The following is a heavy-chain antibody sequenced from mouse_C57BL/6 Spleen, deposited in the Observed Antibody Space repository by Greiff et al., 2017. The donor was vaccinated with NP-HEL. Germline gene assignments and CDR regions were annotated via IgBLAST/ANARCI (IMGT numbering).Heavy chain of an antibody. CDR2: ISYSGST. J-gene: IGHJ1*03. D-gene: IGHD2-2*01. Sequence: VQLQQSGPGMVKPSQSLSLTCTVTGYSITSGYDWHWIRHFPGNKLEWMGYISYSGSTNYNPSLKSRISITHDTSKNHFFLKLNSVTTEDTATYYCARGGYDGWYFDVWGTGTTVTVSS. CDR1: GYSITSGYD. CDR3: ARGGYDGWYFDV. V-gene: IGHV3-1*01.